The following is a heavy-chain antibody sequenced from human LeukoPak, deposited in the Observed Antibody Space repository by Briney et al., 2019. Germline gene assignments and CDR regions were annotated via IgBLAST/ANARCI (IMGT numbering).Heavy chain of an antibody. CDR1: GGSISSSSYY. D-gene: IGHD4-17*01. V-gene: IGHV4-39*01. Sequence: PSETLSLTCTVPGGSISSSSYYWGWIRQPPGEGLGWIGSIYYSGSTSYNPSLKSRVTISVDTSKNQFSLKLGSVTAADTAVYYGARQDGDYAYYYYYGMDVWGQGTTVTVSS. CDR2: IYYSGST. CDR3: ARQDGDYAYYYYYGMDV. J-gene: IGHJ6*02.